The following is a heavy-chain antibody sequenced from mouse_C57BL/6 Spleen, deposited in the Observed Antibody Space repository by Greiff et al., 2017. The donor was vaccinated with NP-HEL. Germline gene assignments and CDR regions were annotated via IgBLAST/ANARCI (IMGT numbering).Heavy chain of an antibody. Sequence: QVQLQQSGTELVKPGASVKLSCKASGYTFTSYWMHWVKQRPGQGLEWIGNINPSNGGTNYNEKFKSKATLTVDKSSSTAYMQLSSLTSEDSAVYYCARFDYYGYGFDYWGQGTTLTVSS. D-gene: IGHD2-2*01. J-gene: IGHJ2*01. CDR2: INPSNGGT. V-gene: IGHV1-53*01. CDR1: GYTFTSYW. CDR3: ARFDYYGYGFDY.